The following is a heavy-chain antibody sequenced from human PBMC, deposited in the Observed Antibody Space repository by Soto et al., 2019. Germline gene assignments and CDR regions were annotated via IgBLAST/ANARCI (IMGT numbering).Heavy chain of an antibody. CDR2: IHYSGNT. V-gene: IGHV4-31*03. Sequence: QVQLQESGPGLVKPSQTLSLTCTFSGDSIGTGGYYWDWIRQHPGKGPEWIGYIHYSGNTYYNPSLKSRLTISLDTSKNQFSLHLSSVTAADTAVYYCATNHDDISGRTPLLFDSWGQGTLVTVSS. CDR3: ATNHDDISGRTPLLFDS. J-gene: IGHJ4*02. D-gene: IGHD3-22*01. CDR1: GDSIGTGGYY.